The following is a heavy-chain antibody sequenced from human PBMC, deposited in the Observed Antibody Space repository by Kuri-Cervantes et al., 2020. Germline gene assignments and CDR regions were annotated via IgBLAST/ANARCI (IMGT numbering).Heavy chain of an antibody. V-gene: IGHV1-8*01. Sequence: ASVKVSCKASGYTFTSYDINWVRQANGQGLEWMGWMNPNSGNTGYAQKFQGRVTMTRNTSISTAYMELSSLRSEDTAVYYCASPVAAPAYYGMDVWGQGTAVTVSS. D-gene: IGHD6-13*01. CDR1: GYTFTSYD. CDR3: ASPVAAPAYYGMDV. CDR2: MNPNSGNT. J-gene: IGHJ6*02.